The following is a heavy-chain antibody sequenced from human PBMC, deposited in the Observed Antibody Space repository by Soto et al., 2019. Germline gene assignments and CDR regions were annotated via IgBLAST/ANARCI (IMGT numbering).Heavy chain of an antibody. CDR2: VNPNTGVT. CDR3: TTLRLDP. CDR1: GYTFTAFY. Sequence: ASVKVSCKASGYTFTAFYMNWVRQAPGQGLEWMGWVNPNTGVTKYAQKFQGRVTMTRDTSINTAYMELSGLTSDDAAVYYCTTLRLDPWGQGTLVTVSS. J-gene: IGHJ5*02. D-gene: IGHD3-9*01. V-gene: IGHV1-2*02.